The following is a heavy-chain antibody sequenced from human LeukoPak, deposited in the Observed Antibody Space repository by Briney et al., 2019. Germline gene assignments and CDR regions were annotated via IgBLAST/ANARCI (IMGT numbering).Heavy chain of an antibody. V-gene: IGHV3-7*01. CDR1: GFTFSSYW. CDR2: IKQDGSEK. J-gene: IGHJ4*02. Sequence: GGSLRLSCAASGFTFSSYWMSWVRQAPGKGLEWVANIKQDGSEKYYVDSVKGRFTISRDNAKNSLYLQMYSLGAEDTAVYYCAKGGFGELSLYYFDYWGQGTLVTVSS. D-gene: IGHD3-10*01. CDR3: AKGGFGELSLYYFDY.